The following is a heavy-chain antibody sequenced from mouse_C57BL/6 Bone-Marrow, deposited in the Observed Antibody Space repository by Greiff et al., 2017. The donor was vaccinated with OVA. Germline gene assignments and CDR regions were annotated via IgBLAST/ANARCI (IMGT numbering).Heavy chain of an antibody. V-gene: IGHV5-6*01. CDR3: ARDYVRGYWSFDV. CDR2: ISSGGSYT. J-gene: IGHJ1*03. Sequence: EVMLVESGGDLVKPGGSLKLSCAASGFTFSSYGMSWVRQTPDKRLEWVATISSGGSYTYYPDSVKGRFTISRDNAKNTLYLQMSSLKSEDTAMYYCARDYVRGYWSFDVWGTGTTVTVSS. CDR1: GFTFSSYG. D-gene: IGHD1-1*01.